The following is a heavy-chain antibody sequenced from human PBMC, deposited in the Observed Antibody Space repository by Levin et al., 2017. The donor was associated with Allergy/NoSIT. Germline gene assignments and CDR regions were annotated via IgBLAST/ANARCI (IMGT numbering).Heavy chain of an antibody. J-gene: IGHJ4*02. V-gene: IGHV3-30*18. CDR2: ISYDGSNK. CDR3: AKDRGGFDY. CDR1: GFTFSSYG. Sequence: GGSLRLSCAASGFTFSSYGMHWVRQAPGKGLEWVAVISYDGSNKYYADSVKGRFTISRDNSKNTLYLQMNSLRAEDTAVYYCAKDRGGFDYWGQGTLVTVSS.